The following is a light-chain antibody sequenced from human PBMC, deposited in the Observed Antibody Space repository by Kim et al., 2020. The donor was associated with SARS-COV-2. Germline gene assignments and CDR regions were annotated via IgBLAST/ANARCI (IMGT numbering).Light chain of an antibody. V-gene: IGLV1-40*01. CDR3: QSYDSSLSGSGV. Sequence: RVSIACTGSSSNIGAGYDVHWYQQLPGTAPKLLFYGNSNRPSGFPDRFSCSKSGTTASLAITGLQAEDEADYYCQSYDSSLSGSGVFGTGTKVTVL. J-gene: IGLJ1*01. CDR2: GNS. CDR1: SSNIGAGYD.